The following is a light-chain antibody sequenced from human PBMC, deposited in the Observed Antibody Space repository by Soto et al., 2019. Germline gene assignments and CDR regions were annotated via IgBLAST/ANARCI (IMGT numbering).Light chain of an antibody. V-gene: IGKV3-20*01. J-gene: IGKJ1*01. CDR1: QSVSSPY. Sequence: VVVTQSPGTLSLSPGERATPSCRASQSVSSPYVAWYQQKPGQAPRLLIFSTSNRATAIPDRFSGSGSGTDFTLTIARLEPEDFAVYYCLQYGSSSRTFGQGTRVEI. CDR3: LQYGSSSRT. CDR2: STS.